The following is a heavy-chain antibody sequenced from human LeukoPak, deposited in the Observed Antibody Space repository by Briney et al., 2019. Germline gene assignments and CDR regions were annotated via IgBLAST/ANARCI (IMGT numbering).Heavy chain of an antibody. D-gene: IGHD1-26*01. J-gene: IGHJ6*02. CDR3: ASGRRLELSSSYYYGMDV. CDR2: INPSGGST. V-gene: IGHV1-46*01. CDR1: GYTFTSYY. Sequence: GASVKVSCKASGYTFTSYYMHWVRQAPGQGLEWMGIINPSGGSTSYAQKFQGRVTMTRDTSTSTVYMELRSLRSDDTAVYYCASGRRLELSSSYYYGMDVWGQGTTVTVSS.